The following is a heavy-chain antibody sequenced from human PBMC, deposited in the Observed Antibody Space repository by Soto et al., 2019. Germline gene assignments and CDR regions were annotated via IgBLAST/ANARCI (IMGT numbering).Heavy chain of an antibody. CDR3: ARIGPTAMGSPGFDY. D-gene: IGHD5-18*01. Sequence: QVQLVQSGAEVKKPGSSVKVSCKASGGTFSGYAISWVRQAPGQGLEWMGGIIPIFGTANYAQKFQGRVTITADESTSTAYMELSSLRSEDTAVYYCARIGPTAMGSPGFDYWGQGTLVTVSS. J-gene: IGHJ4*02. CDR2: IIPIFGTA. V-gene: IGHV1-69*12. CDR1: GGTFSGYA.